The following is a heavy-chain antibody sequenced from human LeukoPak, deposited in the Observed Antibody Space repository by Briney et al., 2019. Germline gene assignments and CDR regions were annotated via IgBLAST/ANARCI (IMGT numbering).Heavy chain of an antibody. CDR2: ISGSGGST. V-gene: IGHV3-23*01. D-gene: IGHD4-17*01. J-gene: IGHJ4*02. CDR1: GFTFSSYA. CDR3: AKDITVTLGGPDY. Sequence: PGGSLRLSCAASGFTFSSYAMSWVRQAPGKGLEWVSAISGSGGSTYYADSVKGRFIISRDNSKNTLYLQMNSLRAEDTAVYYCAKDITVTLGGPDYWGQGTLVTVSS.